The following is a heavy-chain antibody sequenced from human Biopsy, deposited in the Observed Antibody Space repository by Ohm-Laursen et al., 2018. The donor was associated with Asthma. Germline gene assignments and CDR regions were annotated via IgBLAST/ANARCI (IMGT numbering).Heavy chain of an antibody. CDR2: ISFDGSNK. V-gene: IGHV3-30*18. Sequence: SLRLSCAATGFTFSNYGMHWVRQAPGKGLDWVAVISFDGSNKNYTDSVKGRFTISRDNSRSTLHLQMNSLRAEDTAVYYCAKDVFPGWELRRGPDYWGQGTLVTVSS. CDR1: GFTFSNYG. CDR3: AKDVFPGWELRRGPDY. J-gene: IGHJ4*02. D-gene: IGHD1-26*01.